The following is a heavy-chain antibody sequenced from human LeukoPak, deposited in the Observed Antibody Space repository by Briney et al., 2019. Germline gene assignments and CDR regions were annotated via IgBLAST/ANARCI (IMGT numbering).Heavy chain of an antibody. J-gene: IGHJ4*02. CDR1: GFTVSNSY. Sequence: GGSLRLSCAASGFTVSNSYMSWVRQAPGKGLEWVSVIYSGGSTYYADSVKGRFTISRDNAKNSLYLQMNSLRAEDTAVYYCARALDSWGQETLVTVSS. CDR3: ARALDS. CDR2: IYSGGST. V-gene: IGHV3-53*01.